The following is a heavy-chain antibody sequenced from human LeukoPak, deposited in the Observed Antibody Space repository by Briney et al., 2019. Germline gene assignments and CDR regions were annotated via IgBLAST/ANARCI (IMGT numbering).Heavy chain of an antibody. Sequence: GGSLRLSCAASGFTFSSYAMSWVRQAPGKGLEWVSAISGSGGSTSYADSVKGRFTISRDNSKNTLYLQMNSLRTEDTAVYYGAKCPYAVNWNLFDYWGQGTLVTVSS. CDR3: AKCPYAVNWNLFDY. CDR1: GFTFSSYA. J-gene: IGHJ4*02. D-gene: IGHD1-20*01. V-gene: IGHV3-23*01. CDR2: ISGSGGST.